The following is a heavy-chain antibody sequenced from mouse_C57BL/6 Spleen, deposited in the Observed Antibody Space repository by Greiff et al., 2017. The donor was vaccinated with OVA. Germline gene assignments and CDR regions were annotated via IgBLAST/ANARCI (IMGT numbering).Heavy chain of an antibody. CDR1: GYAFSSSW. D-gene: IGHD2-4*01. Sequence: QVQLKQSGPELVKPGASVKISCKASGYAFSSSWMNWVKQRPGKGLEWIGRIYTGDGGTNYNGKLEGTATLTADKASSTDYLQLSSLTSEDTAVYFCSRSYYDYDGDDWGQGTTLTVSS. CDR2: IYTGDGGT. CDR3: SRSYYDYDGDD. V-gene: IGHV1-82*01. J-gene: IGHJ2*01.